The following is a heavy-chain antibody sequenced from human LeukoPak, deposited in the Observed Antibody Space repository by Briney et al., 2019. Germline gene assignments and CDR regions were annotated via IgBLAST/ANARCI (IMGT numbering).Heavy chain of an antibody. CDR3: ARDAGGGYGDYFTSHLNN. V-gene: IGHV3-21*01. CDR2: ISSSSDYI. CDR1: GFTFVSYS. D-gene: IGHD4-17*01. J-gene: IGHJ4*02. Sequence: SGGSLRLSCAASGFTFVSYSMNWVRQAPGKGLEWVSSISSSSDYIYYAESVRGRFTISRDNAKNSLFLQMNNLSADDTAVYYCARDAGGGYGDYFTSHLNNWSQGALVTVSA.